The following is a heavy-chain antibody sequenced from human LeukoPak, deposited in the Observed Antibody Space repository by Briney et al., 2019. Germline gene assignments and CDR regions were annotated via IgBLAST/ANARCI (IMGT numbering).Heavy chain of an antibody. J-gene: IGHJ4*02. CDR2: INPSGGST. V-gene: IGHV1-46*01. CDR3: AGDTLYSSSWRNPFDY. Sequence: ASVKVSCKASGYTFTSYYMHWVRQAPGQGLEWMGIINPSGGSTSYAQKFQGRVTMTRDTSTSTVYMELSSLRSEDTAVYYCAGDTLYSSSWRNPFDYWGRGTLVTVSS. CDR1: GYTFTSYY. D-gene: IGHD6-13*01.